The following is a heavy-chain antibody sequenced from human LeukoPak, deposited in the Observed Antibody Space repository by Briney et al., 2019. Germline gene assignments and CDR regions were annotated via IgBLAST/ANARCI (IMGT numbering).Heavy chain of an antibody. J-gene: IGHJ6*03. CDR1: GYTFTSYG. D-gene: IGHD5-18*01. CDR3: ARRLLNYYYYMDV. Sequence: VASVKVSCKASGYTFTSYGISWVRQAPGQGLEWMGWISAYNGNTNYAQKPQGRVTMTTDTSTSTAYMELRSLRSDDTAVYYCARRLLNYYYYMDVWGKGTTVAVSS. CDR2: ISAYNGNT. V-gene: IGHV1-18*01.